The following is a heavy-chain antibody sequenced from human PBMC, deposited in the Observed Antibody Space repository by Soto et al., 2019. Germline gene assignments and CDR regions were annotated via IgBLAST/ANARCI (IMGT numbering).Heavy chain of an antibody. D-gene: IGHD1-26*01. Sequence: ASVKVSCKTSGYTFTGHYIHWVRQAPQQGPEWVGEIGPESGATRYAQKFRGRVTMTMDTSITTVYMELKNLSPDDTAVYYCGRGRSGQIVVFYWGQGTPVTVSS. J-gene: IGHJ4*02. CDR3: GRGRSGQIVVFY. CDR1: GYTFTGHY. V-gene: IGHV1-2*02. CDR2: IGPESGAT.